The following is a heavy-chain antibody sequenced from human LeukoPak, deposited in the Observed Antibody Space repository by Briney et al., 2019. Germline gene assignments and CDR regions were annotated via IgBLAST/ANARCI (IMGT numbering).Heavy chain of an antibody. CDR3: ARGGRGYSYPFDY. Sequence: GGSLRRSCAASGFTFSSYSMNWVRQAPGKGLEWVSSISSSSSYIYYADSVKGRFTISRDNAKNSLYLQVNSLRAEDTAVYYCARGGRGYSYPFDYWGQGTLVTVSS. V-gene: IGHV3-21*01. CDR2: ISSSSSYI. CDR1: GFTFSSYS. D-gene: IGHD5-18*01. J-gene: IGHJ4*02.